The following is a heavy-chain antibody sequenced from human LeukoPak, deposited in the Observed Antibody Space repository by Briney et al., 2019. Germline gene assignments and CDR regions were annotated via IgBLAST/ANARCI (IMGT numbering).Heavy chain of an antibody. Sequence: SQTLSLTCTVSGGSISSGSYYRSWIRQPAGKGLEWIGRIYTSGSTNYNPSLKSRVTISVDTSKNQFSLKLSSVTAADTAVYYCASSRSDGYSRGGMDVWGQGTTVTVSS. V-gene: IGHV4-61*02. J-gene: IGHJ6*02. CDR2: IYTSGST. CDR1: GGSISSGSYY. CDR3: ASSRSDGYSRGGMDV. D-gene: IGHD5-24*01.